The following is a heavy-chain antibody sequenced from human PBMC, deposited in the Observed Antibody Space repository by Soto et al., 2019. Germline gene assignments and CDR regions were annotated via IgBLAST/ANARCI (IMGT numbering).Heavy chain of an antibody. CDR3: ARKRFGEQGWVWYFDY. J-gene: IGHJ4*02. CDR2: IFSNDEK. CDR1: GFSLSNARMG. V-gene: IGHV2-26*01. Sequence: QVTLKESGPVLVKPTETLTLTCTVSGFSLSNARMGVSWIRQPPGKALEWLAHIFSNDEKSYSTSLKSRLTISKDTSKSQVVLTMTNMDPVDTATYYWARKRFGEQGWVWYFDYWGQGTLVTVSS. D-gene: IGHD3-10*01.